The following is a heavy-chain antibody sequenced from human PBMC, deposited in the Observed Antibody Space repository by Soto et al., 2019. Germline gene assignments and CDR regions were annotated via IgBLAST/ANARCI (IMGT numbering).Heavy chain of an antibody. D-gene: IGHD2-21*02. CDR1: GFTFRSYA. CDR3: AKGSVVGAAKFDS. CDR2: ISGSGYST. V-gene: IGHV3-23*01. J-gene: IGHJ4*02. Sequence: PVRSLRLSYAASGFTFRSYAMSWVRQAPGKGLEWVSAISGSGYSTYYADSVKGRFTISRDNSRNTVYLQMNNLRADDTAVYYCAKGSVVGAAKFDSWGQGTLVTVSS.